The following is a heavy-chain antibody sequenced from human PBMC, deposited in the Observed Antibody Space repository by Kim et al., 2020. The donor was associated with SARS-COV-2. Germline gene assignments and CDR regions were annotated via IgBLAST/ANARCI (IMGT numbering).Heavy chain of an antibody. Sequence: RGRFTISRDNAKNSLYLQMNSLRDEDTAVYYCARGGGYCSGGTCYNFDYWGQGTLVTVSS. V-gene: IGHV3-48*02. D-gene: IGHD2-15*01. J-gene: IGHJ4*02. CDR3: ARGGGYCSGGTCYNFDY.